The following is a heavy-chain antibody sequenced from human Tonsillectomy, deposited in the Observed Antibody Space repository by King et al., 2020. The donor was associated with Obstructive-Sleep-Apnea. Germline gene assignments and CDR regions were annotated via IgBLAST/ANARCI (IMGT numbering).Heavy chain of an antibody. CDR3: TTGGGTCAD. J-gene: IGHJ4*02. CDR2: IKTKTEGGTI. CDR1: GFTFSNAW. V-gene: IGHV3-15*01. D-gene: IGHD2-15*01. Sequence: VQLVESGGGLVKPGGSLTLSCAASGFTFSNAWMSWGRQAPGKGLEWVGRIKTKTEGGTIDYAAPVKGRFTISRDDSKKTLYLQMNSLKTEDTAVYYCTTGGGTCADWGQGTLVTVSS.